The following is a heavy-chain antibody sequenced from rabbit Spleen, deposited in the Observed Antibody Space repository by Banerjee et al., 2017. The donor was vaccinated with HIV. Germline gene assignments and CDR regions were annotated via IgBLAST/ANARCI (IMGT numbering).Heavy chain of an antibody. D-gene: IGHD1-1*01. J-gene: IGHJ4*01. CDR2: IYAGSSGTT. CDR1: GFSFSNKAV. V-gene: IGHV1S45*01. Sequence: QEQLVEYGGDLVQPEGSLTLTCKASGFSFSNKAVMCWVRQAPGKGLELIACIYAGSSGTTYYASGAKGRFTISKTSSTTVTLQLTSLTAADTATYFCARSGYVGGDYTWDLWGPGTLVTVS. CDR3: ARSGYVGGDYTWDL.